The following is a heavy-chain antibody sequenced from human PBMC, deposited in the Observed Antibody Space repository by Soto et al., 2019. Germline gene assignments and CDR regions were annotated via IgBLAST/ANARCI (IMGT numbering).Heavy chain of an antibody. CDR1: GFTFSSYA. D-gene: IGHD6-13*01. CDR3: AREILAAAGTISWFDP. CDR2: ISYDGSNK. J-gene: IGHJ5*02. V-gene: IGHV3-30-3*01. Sequence: QVQLVESGGGVVQPGRSLRLSCAASGFTFSSYAMHWVRQAPGKGLEWVAVISYDGSNKYYADSVKGRFTISRDNSQNTLYLQMNSLRAEDTAVYYCAREILAAAGTISWFDPWGQGTLVTVSS.